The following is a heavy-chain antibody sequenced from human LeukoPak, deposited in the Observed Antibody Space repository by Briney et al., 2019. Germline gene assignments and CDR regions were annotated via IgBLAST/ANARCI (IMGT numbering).Heavy chain of an antibody. Sequence: GGSLRPSCAASGFTFSSYAMHRVRQAPGKGLEWVAVISYDGSNKYYADSVKGRFTISRDNSKNTLYLQMNSLRAEDTAVYYCATLHYFDYWGQGTLVTVSS. CDR1: GFTFSSYA. J-gene: IGHJ4*02. CDR3: ATLHYFDY. CDR2: ISYDGSNK. V-gene: IGHV3-30-3*01.